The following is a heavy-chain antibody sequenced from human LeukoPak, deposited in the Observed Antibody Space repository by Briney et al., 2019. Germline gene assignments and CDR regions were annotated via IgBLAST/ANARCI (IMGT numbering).Heavy chain of an antibody. D-gene: IGHD3-10*01. CDR3: ARHRGVYFVDSIEYPRYFDS. CDR1: GDSFSSRIYY. CDR2: ISSGGNT. Sequence: PSETLSLTCTVSGDSFSSRIYYWGWVRQPPRKGLEYIGTISSGGNTYYNPSLKSRVTLSVDTSKNQFSLKLSSVTAADTAVYFCARHRGVYFVDSIEYPRYFDSWGQGTLVTVSS. V-gene: IGHV4-39*01. J-gene: IGHJ4*02.